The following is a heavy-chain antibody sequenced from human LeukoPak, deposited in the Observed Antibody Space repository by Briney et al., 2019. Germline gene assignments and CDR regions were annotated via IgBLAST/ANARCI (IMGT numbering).Heavy chain of an antibody. CDR1: GYTFTSYG. Sequence: ASVKVSCKASGYTFTSYGISWMRQAPGQGLEWMGWISAYNGNTNYAQKLQGRVTMTTDTSTSTAYMELRSLRSDDTAVYYCARDEGYCSGGSCFLGGYDAFDIWGQGTMVTVSS. CDR3: ARDEGYCSGGSCFLGGYDAFDI. J-gene: IGHJ3*02. V-gene: IGHV1-18*01. D-gene: IGHD2-15*01. CDR2: ISAYNGNT.